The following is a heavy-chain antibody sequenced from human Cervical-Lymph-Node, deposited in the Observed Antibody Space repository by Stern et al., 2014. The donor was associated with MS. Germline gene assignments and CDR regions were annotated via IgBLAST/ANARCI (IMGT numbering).Heavy chain of an antibody. V-gene: IGHV1-18*01. CDR2: ISAYNGNT. J-gene: IGHJ4*02. Sequence: VQLVQSGAEVKKPGASVKVSCKTSGYTLTSYGISWVRQAPGQGLEWMGWISAYNGNTNYAQKLQGIVTMTTDTSTSTAYMELRSLRSDDTAVYYCARERPIYGGNYYTRAFDYWGQGTLVTVSS. CDR1: GYTLTSYG. CDR3: ARERPIYGGNYYTRAFDY. D-gene: IGHD1-26*01.